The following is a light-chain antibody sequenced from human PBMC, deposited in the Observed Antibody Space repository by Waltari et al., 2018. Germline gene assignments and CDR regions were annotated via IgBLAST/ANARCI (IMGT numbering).Light chain of an antibody. V-gene: IGLV1-40*01. CDR3: QSFDSSLSGSL. CDR1: SSNIGASYD. J-gene: IGLJ2*01. CDR2: GNN. Sequence: QSVLTQPPSVSGAPGQRVPISCTGRSSNIGASYDVHWYQHLPGTAPKLLIYGNNNRPSGVPDRFSGSKSGTSASLAITGLQPEDEADYYCQSFDSSLSGSLFGGGTKLTVL.